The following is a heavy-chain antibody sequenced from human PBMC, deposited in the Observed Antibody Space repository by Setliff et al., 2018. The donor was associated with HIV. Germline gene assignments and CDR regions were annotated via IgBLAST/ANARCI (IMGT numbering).Heavy chain of an antibody. CDR2: IYTSGST. D-gene: IGHD3-22*01. V-gene: IGHV4-61*02. CDR3: ARGKISPRGVVLIAY. Sequence: PSETLSLTCTVSGGSISSGSYYWSWIRQPAGKGLEWIGRIYTSGSTNYNPSLKSRVTISADTSKNQFSLKLSSVTAADTAVYYCARGKISPRGVVLIAYWGQGTLVTVSS. J-gene: IGHJ4*02. CDR1: GGSISSGSYY.